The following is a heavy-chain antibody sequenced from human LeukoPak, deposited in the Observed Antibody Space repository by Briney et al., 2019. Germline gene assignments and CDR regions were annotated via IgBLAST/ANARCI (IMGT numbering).Heavy chain of an antibody. CDR3: ALSTTVGSPFDY. CDR2: IYWNDDK. J-gene: IGHJ4*02. V-gene: IGHV2-5*01. CDR1: GFSLSTSGVD. D-gene: IGHD1-1*01. Sequence: SGPTLVNPTQTLTLTCTFSGFSLSTSGVDVGWIRQPPGKALEWLALIYWNDDKRYSPSLKSRLAITKDTSKNQVVLTMTNMDPVDTATYYCALSTTVGSPFDYWGQGTLVTVSS.